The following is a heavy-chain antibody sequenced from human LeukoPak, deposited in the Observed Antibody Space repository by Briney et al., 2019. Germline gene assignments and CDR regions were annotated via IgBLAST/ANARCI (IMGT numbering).Heavy chain of an antibody. CDR3: ARRWYYESSGYHADAFDI. D-gene: IGHD3-22*01. CDR2: IYYSGST. J-gene: IGHJ3*02. V-gene: IGHV4-61*08. CDR1: GGSISSGGYY. Sequence: PSETLSLTCTVSGGSISSGGYYWSWIRQHPGKGLEWIGYIYYSGSTNYNPSLKSRVTISVDTSKNQFSLKLSSVTAADTAVYYCARRWYYESSGYHADAFDIWGQGTMVTVSS.